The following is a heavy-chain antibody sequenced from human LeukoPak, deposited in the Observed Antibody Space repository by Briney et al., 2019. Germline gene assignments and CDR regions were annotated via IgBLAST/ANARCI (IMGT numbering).Heavy chain of an antibody. CDR3: ARVYMRFGVTRFDL. D-gene: IGHD3-3*01. V-gene: IGHV4-4*08. CDR2: IQHTGDT. CDR1: GDSMTIYY. J-gene: IGHJ5*02. Sequence: SSETLSLTCAVSGDSMTIYYWSWIRQTPGKGLEWIGYIQHTGDTDYNPSLKSRVTISVDSSKNQFSLSLNSVTAADTGLYYRARVYMRFGVTRFDLWGQGTPVTVSS.